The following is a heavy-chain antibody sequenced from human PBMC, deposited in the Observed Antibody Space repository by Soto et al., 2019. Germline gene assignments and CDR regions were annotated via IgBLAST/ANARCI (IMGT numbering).Heavy chain of an antibody. CDR2: ISGSGSTV. CDR1: GFSISNYE. D-gene: IGHD6-19*01. V-gene: IGHV3-48*03. Sequence: DVQLVESGGDLAQPGGSLRLSCVASGFSISNYEMNWVRQAPGKGLEWVSYISGSGSTVYYADSVKGRFTISRDNAKNSVYLQINTLRVEDTAIYYCARNPSGQWLVPLYCDLWGQGTLVTVSS. J-gene: IGHJ4*02. CDR3: ARNPSGQWLVPLYCDL.